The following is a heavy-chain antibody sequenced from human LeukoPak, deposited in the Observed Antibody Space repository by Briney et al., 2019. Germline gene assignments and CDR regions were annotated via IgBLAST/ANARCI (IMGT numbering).Heavy chain of an antibody. V-gene: IGHV3-23*01. Sequence: GGSLRLSCAASGFTFSSYAMSWVRRAPGKGLEWVSAISGSGGGTYYADSVKGRFTISRDNSKNTLYLQMNSLRAEDTAVYYCAKGGLSGRFDPWGQGTLVTVSS. CDR3: AKGGLSGRFDP. J-gene: IGHJ5*02. CDR2: ISGSGGGT. CDR1: GFTFSSYA. D-gene: IGHD3-16*02.